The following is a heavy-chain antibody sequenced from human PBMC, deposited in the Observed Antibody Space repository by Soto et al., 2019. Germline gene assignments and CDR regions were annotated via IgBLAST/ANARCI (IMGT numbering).Heavy chain of an antibody. Sequence: EVQLLESGGGLVQPGGSLRLSCAGSEFTFSNYAMGWVRQAPGQGLEWVSAIGGGGGRPYYADSVKGRFTISRDNSKNTLYLQMNSLRAGDTAVYYCAKTAEAVAGTVYDYWGQGTLVTVSS. D-gene: IGHD6-19*01. V-gene: IGHV3-23*01. CDR2: IGGGGGRP. CDR3: AKTAEAVAGTVYDY. J-gene: IGHJ4*02. CDR1: EFTFSNYA.